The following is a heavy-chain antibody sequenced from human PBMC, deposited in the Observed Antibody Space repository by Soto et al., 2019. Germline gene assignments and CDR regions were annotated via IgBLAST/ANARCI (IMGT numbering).Heavy chain of an antibody. Sequence: QVQLVESGGGVVQPGRSLRLSCAASGFTFSSYGMHWVRQAPGKGLEWVAVISYDGSNKYYADSVKGRFTISRDNSKNTRYLQMNSLRAEDTAVYYCAKDGGRIMITFGGVIVSYYFAYWGQGTLVTVSS. CDR1: GFTFSSYG. CDR2: ISYDGSNK. J-gene: IGHJ4*02. D-gene: IGHD3-16*02. V-gene: IGHV3-30*18. CDR3: AKDGGRIMITFGGVIVSYYFAY.